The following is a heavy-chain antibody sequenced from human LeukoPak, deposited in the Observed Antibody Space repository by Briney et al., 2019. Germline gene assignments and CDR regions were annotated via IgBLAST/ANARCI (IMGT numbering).Heavy chain of an antibody. J-gene: IGHJ4*02. V-gene: IGHV1-3*01. CDR2: INAGNGNT. Sequence: ASVRVSCKASGYTFTSYAMHWVRQAPGQRLEWMGWINAGNGNTKYSQKFQGRVTITRDTSASTAYMELSSLRSEDTAVYYCARDRLVIWSGYDYWGQGTLVTVSS. CDR1: GYTFTSYA. CDR3: ARDRLVIWSGYDY. D-gene: IGHD3-3*01.